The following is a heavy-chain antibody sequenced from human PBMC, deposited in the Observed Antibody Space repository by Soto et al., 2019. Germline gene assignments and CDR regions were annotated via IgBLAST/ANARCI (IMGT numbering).Heavy chain of an antibody. J-gene: IGHJ3*02. CDR1: GFTFSSYA. D-gene: IGHD2-21*02. CDR3: ARKGGNSGAFDI. V-gene: IGHV3-30-3*01. CDR2: ISYDGSNK. Sequence: QVQLVESGGGVVQPGRSLRLSCAASGFTFSSYAMHWVRQAPGKGLEWVAVISYDGSNKYYADSVKGRFTISRDNSKNPLYLQMNSLRAEDTAVYYCARKGGNSGAFDIWGHGTMVTVSS.